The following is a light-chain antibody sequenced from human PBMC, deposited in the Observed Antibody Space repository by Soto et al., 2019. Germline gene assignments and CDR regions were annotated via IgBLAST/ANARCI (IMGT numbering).Light chain of an antibody. V-gene: IGLV2-14*01. CDR1: SSDVGGYNF. Sequence: QSALTQPASVSGSPGQSITISCTGTSSDVGGYNFVSWYQQHPGKAPRLMIFEVNNRPSGVSDRFSGSKSGNTASLTISGLQAEYEADYYCSSYTFSSTLVVFCGGTKLTVL. CDR2: EVN. J-gene: IGLJ3*02. CDR3: SSYTFSSTLVV.